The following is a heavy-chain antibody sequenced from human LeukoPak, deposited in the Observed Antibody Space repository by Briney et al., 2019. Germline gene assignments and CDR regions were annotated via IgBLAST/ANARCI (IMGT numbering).Heavy chain of an antibody. D-gene: IGHD1-26*01. CDR2: IIPIFDTP. V-gene: IGHV1-69*13. J-gene: IGHJ6*03. CDR3: ARDSAFRGVGDYHYYYMDV. CDR1: GDTFSRYA. Sequence: SVKVSCKASGDTFSRYAISWVRQAPGQGLEWMGGIIPIFDTPNYAQKFQGRIIITADESTSTAYMELSSLRSEDTAVYYCARDSAFRGVGDYHYYYMDVWGKGTTVTVSS.